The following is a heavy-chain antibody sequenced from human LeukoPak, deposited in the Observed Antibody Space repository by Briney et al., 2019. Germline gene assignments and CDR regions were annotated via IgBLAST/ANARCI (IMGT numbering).Heavy chain of an antibody. D-gene: IGHD1-26*01. V-gene: IGHV3-30*04. CDR3: ARDSNSGSPDY. CDR2: ISYDGSNK. J-gene: IGHJ4*02. Sequence: GGSLRLSCAASGFTFSSYAMHWVRQAPGKGLEWVAVISYDGSNKYYADSVKGRFTISRDNSKNTLYLQMNSLRAEDTAVYYCARDSNSGSPDYWGQGTLVTVSS. CDR1: GFTFSSYA.